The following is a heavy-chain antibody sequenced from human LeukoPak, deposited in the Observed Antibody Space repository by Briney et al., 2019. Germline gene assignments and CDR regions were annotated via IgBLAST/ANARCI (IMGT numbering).Heavy chain of an antibody. V-gene: IGHV1-2*02. D-gene: IGHD5-18*01. CDR2: INPNSGGT. CDR3: ARDRMDTGTYFDY. CDR1: GYTFTDYY. J-gene: IGHJ4*02. Sequence: GASVKVSCKASGYTFTDYYFHWVRQAPGQGLEWMGWINPNSGGTNYAQKLQGRVTMTTDTSTSTAYMELRSLRSDDTAMYYCARDRMDTGTYFDYWGQGTLVTVSS.